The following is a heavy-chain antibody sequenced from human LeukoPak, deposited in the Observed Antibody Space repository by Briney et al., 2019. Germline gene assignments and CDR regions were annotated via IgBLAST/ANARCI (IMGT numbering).Heavy chain of an antibody. CDR3: ARDTGDDPDPWYFDY. J-gene: IGHJ4*02. V-gene: IGHV4-30-4*08. Sequence: PSETLSLTCAVYGGSFSGYYWSWIRQPPGKGLEWIGYIYYSGSIYYNPSLKSRVTISVDTSKNQFSLKLSSVTAADTAVYYCARDTGDDPDPWYFDYWGQGTLVTVSS. D-gene: IGHD3-16*01. CDR1: GGSFSGYY. CDR2: IYYSGSI.